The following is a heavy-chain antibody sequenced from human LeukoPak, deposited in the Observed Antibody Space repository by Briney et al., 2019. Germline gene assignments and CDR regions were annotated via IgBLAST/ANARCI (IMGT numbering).Heavy chain of an antibody. J-gene: IGHJ3*02. D-gene: IGHD6-19*01. CDR1: GGSISSYY. CDR2: IYYSGGT. V-gene: IGHV4-59*08. CDR3: ARSGRSSGWRGAFDI. Sequence: SETLSLTCTVSGGSISSYYWSWIRQPPGKGLEWIGSIYYSGGTYSNPSLKSRVTISVDTSKNQFSLKLSSVTAADTAVYYCARSGRSSGWRGAFDIWGQGTMVTVSS.